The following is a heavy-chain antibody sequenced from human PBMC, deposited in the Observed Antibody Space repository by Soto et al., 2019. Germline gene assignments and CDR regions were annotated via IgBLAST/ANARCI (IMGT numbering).Heavy chain of an antibody. V-gene: IGHV3-64D*06. D-gene: IGHD3-22*01. CDR1: GFTFSIYA. J-gene: IGHJ4*02. Sequence: GSLRLSCSASGFTFSIYAMHWVRQAPGKGLEYVSSISTNGGSTHYADSVKGRFTISRDNSKNTQYLQMSSLRADDTAVYYCVKGEYYYDSSGYDPFDYWGQGT. CDR2: ISTNGGST. CDR3: VKGEYYYDSSGYDPFDY.